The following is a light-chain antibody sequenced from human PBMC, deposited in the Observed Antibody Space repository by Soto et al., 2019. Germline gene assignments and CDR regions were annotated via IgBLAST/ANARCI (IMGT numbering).Light chain of an antibody. CDR2: DAS. CDR3: QQYDNLPLT. CDR1: QDISNY. Sequence: DIQMTQSPSSLSASVGDRVTITCQASQDISNYLNWYQQKPGKAPKLLIYDASNLETGVPSRFSGSGSGTDFPFTISSLQPEDIATYYCQQYDNLPLTFGGGTKVDIK. V-gene: IGKV1-33*01. J-gene: IGKJ4*01.